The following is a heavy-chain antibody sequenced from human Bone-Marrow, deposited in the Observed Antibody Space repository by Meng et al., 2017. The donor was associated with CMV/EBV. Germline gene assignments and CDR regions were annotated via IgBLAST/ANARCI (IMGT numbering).Heavy chain of an antibody. D-gene: IGHD3-3*01. CDR2: IIPILGIA. CDR1: GGTFSSYA. CDR3: ARDRYYDPSGNYYYYGMDV. V-gene: IGHV1-69*10. Sequence: SVKVSCKASGGTFSSYAISWVRQAPGQGLEWMGGIIPILGIANYAQKFQGRVTITADKSTSTAYMELRSLRSDDTAVYYCARDRYYDPSGNYYYYGMDVWGQGTTVTVSS. J-gene: IGHJ6*02.